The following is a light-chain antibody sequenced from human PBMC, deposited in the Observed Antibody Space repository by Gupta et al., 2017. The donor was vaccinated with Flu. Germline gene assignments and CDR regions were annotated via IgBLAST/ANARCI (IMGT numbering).Light chain of an antibody. CDR1: QSISTY. CDR3: HQSLT. V-gene: IGKV3-11*01. CDR2: EAS. Sequence: LTQSPATLSLSPGERATLSCRASQSISTYLAWDQQKPGQAPRLLIYEASNRATGIPDRFSGSGSGTDFTLTVSSLEPEDFAGYYCHQSLTFGGGTKVEIK. J-gene: IGKJ4*01.